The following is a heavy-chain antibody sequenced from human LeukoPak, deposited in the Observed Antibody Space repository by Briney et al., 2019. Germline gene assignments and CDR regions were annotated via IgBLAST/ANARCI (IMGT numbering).Heavy chain of an antibody. CDR3: ARGCTNGVCYPDYYYGMDV. CDR1: GYTFTSYG. D-gene: IGHD2-8*01. CDR2: ISAYNGNT. V-gene: IGHV1-18*01. J-gene: IGHJ6*02. Sequence: GASVKVSRKASGYTFTSYGISWVRQAPGQGLEWMGWISAYNGNTNYAQKLQGRVTMTTDTSTSTAYMELRSLRSDDTAVYYCARGCTNGVCYPDYYYGMDVWGQGTTVTVSS.